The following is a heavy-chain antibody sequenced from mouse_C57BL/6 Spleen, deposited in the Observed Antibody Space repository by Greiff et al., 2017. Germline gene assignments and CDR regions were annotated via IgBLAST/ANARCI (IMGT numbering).Heavy chain of an antibody. CDR3: ATYYSNYDYAMDY. CDR1: GFTFSDYG. Sequence: EVKLVESGGGLVKPGGSLKLSCAASGFTFSDYGMHWVRQAPEKGLEWVAYISSGSSTIYYADTVKGRFTISRDNAKNTLFLQMTSLRSEDTAMYYCATYYSNYDYAMDYWGQGTSVTVSS. V-gene: IGHV5-17*01. J-gene: IGHJ4*01. CDR2: ISSGSSTI. D-gene: IGHD2-5*01.